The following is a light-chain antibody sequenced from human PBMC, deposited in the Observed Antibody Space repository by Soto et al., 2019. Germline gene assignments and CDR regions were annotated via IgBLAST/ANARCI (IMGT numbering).Light chain of an antibody. V-gene: IGKV3-11*01. J-gene: IGKJ1*01. CDR2: GAS. Sequence: GVTQSPSTLSKSTGERATLSCRASQSVSSYLAWYQHKPGQAPRLLIYGASSRATGIPDRFSGSGSGTDDTLPIIRRVPPDDSASYYRQDYNTSSVTFGQGTKVDI. CDR3: QDYNTSSVT. CDR1: QSVSSY.